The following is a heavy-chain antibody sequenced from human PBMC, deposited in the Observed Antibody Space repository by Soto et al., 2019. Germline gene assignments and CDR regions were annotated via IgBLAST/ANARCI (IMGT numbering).Heavy chain of an antibody. V-gene: IGHV1-8*01. J-gene: IGHJ5*02. CDR3: ARGGTMTTVTTDWFDP. CDR1: GYTFTSYD. Sequence: ASVKXSCKASGYTFTSYDINWVRQATGQGLEWMGWMNPNSGNTGYAQKFQGRVTMTRNTSISPAYMELSSLRSEDTAVYYCARGGTMTTVTTDWFDPWGQGTLVTVSS. D-gene: IGHD4-4*01. CDR2: MNPNSGNT.